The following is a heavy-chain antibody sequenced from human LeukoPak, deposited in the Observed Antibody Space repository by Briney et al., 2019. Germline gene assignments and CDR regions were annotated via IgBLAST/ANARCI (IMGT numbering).Heavy chain of an antibody. CDR1: GGSISSYY. CDR2: IYHRGTT. CDR3: TSLYYGSGSFDY. J-gene: IGHJ4*02. V-gene: IGHV4-59*01. D-gene: IGHD3-10*01. Sequence: PSETLSLTCSVSGGSISSYYWIWLRQPPGQGLELIGYIYHRGTTKYSPFVQRHVTISVNSSKTQFSLKLTSGTAADTAVYYCTSLYYGSGSFDYWGQGTLVTVSS.